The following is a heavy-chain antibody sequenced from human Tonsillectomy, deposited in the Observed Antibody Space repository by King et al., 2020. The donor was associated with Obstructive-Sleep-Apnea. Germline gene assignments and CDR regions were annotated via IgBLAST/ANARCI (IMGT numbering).Heavy chain of an antibody. D-gene: IGHD2-15*01. V-gene: IGHV3-23*04. J-gene: IGHJ6*02. CDR3: AKPRYCSGGSCYPVYYYYGMDV. CDR1: GFTFSSYA. Sequence: VQLVESGGGLVQPGGSLRLSCAASGFTFSSYAMSWVRQAPGKGLEWVSAISGSGGSTYYADSVKGRFTISRDNSKNTLYLQMNSLRAEDTAVYYCAKPRYCSGGSCYPVYYYYGMDVWGQGTTVTVSS. CDR2: ISGSGGST.